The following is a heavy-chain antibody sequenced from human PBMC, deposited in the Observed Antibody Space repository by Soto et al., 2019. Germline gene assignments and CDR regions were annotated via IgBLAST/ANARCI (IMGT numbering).Heavy chain of an antibody. CDR3: ARVVTTRTSYDLLTGYYPTYYYYGMDV. V-gene: IGHV1-2*02. Sequence: ASVKVSCKASGYTFTGYYMHWVRQAPGQGLEWMGWINPNSGGTNYAQKFQGRVTMTRDTSISTAYMELSRLRSDDTAVYYCARVVTTRTSYDLLTGYYPTYYYYGMDVWGQGTTVTVSS. CDR1: GYTFTGYY. CDR2: INPNSGGT. D-gene: IGHD3-9*01. J-gene: IGHJ6*02.